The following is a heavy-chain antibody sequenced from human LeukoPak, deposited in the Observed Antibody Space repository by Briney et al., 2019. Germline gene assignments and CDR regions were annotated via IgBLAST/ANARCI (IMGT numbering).Heavy chain of an antibody. V-gene: IGHV4-59*12. CDR2: IYYSGST. D-gene: IGHD4-17*01. CDR1: GGSISSYY. CDR3: ARDDYGDPSWFDP. Sequence: SETLSLTCTVSGGSISSYYWSWIRQPPGKGLEWIGYIYYSGSTNYNPSLKSRVTISVDTSKNQFSLKLSSVTAADTAVYYCARDDYGDPSWFDPWGQGTLVTVSS. J-gene: IGHJ5*02.